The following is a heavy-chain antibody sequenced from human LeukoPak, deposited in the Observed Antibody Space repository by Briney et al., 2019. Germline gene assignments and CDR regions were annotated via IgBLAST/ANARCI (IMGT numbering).Heavy chain of an antibody. CDR3: AKPGSLITIFGVVISFDI. J-gene: IGHJ3*02. CDR1: GFTFSSYA. D-gene: IGHD3-3*01. V-gene: IGHV3-23*01. CDR2: ISGSGGST. Sequence: GGSLRLSCAASGFTFSSYAMSWVRQAPGKGLEWVSAISGSGGSTYYADSVKGRFTISRDNSKNTLYLQMNSLRAEDTAVYYCAKPGSLITIFGVVISFDIWGQGTMVTVSS.